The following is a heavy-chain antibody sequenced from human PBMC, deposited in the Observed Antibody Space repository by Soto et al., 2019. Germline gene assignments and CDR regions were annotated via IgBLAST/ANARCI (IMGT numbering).Heavy chain of an antibody. J-gene: IGHJ6*02. CDR3: ARQIAAGDYCDYVYYGMDV. D-gene: IGHD4-17*01. V-gene: IGHV5-51*01. Sequence: GESLKISCKGSGYSFTSYWIGWVRQMPGKGLEWMGIIYPGDSDTRYSPSFQGQVTISADKSISTAYLQWSSLKASDTAMYYCARQIAAGDYCDYVYYGMDVWGQGTTVTVSS. CDR2: IYPGDSDT. CDR1: GYSFTSYW.